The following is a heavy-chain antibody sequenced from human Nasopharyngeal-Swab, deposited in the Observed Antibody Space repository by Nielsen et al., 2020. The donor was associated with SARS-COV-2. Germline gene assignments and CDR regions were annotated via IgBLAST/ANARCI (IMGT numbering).Heavy chain of an antibody. CDR2: IDWDDDK. D-gene: IGHD6-6*01. J-gene: IGHJ4*02. V-gene: IGHV2-70*11. Sequence: SGPTLVTPPPTLSVICTFSGFSLSPSGMCGSRIRQPPGKALEWLARIDWDDDKYYSTSLKTRLTISKDTSKNQVVLTMTNMDPVDTATYYCARIPLISSHQVYFDYWGQGTLVTVSS. CDR3: ARIPLISSHQVYFDY. CDR1: GFSLSPSGMC.